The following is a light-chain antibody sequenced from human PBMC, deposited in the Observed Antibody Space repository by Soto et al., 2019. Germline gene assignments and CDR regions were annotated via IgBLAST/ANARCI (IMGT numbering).Light chain of an antibody. CDR1: QSVTTN. CDR2: GAS. V-gene: IGKV3-15*01. J-gene: IGKJ1*01. CDR3: QQYNNWPPWT. Sequence: ETVMTQSPATLSVSPGERATLSCRASQSVTTNLAWYQQKPGQAPILLIYGASTRAAGVPARFSGSGSGTEFTLTISSLQSEDFAVYYCQQYNNWPPWTFGQGTKVEIK.